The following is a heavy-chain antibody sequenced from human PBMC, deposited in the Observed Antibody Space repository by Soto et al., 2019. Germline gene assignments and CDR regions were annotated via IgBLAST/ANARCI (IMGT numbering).Heavy chain of an antibody. CDR2: ISPKSGGT. CDR1: GYTFTDYY. CDR3: ARPPGYISDWYYFDL. Sequence: QVQLVQSGAEVKKPGASVKVSCEASGYTFTDYYMHWVRQAPGQGFEWMGRISPKSGGTNYAQKFQGRVTMTWDTSLNTAYMELSSLTSEDTSVYYCARPPGYISDWYYFDLWGQGTLITVSS. D-gene: IGHD3-9*01. V-gene: IGHV1-2*02. J-gene: IGHJ4*02.